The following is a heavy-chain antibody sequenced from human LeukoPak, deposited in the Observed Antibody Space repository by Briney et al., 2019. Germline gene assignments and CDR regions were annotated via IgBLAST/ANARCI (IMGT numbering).Heavy chain of an antibody. CDR1: GFTFSSYS. Sequence: GGSLRLSCAASGFTFSSYSMNWVRQAPGKGLEWGSYISGSSSTIYYADSVKGRFTISRDNSKNTLYLQMNSLRAEDTAVYYCAKVRRAAYYFDYWGQGTLVTVSS. CDR3: AKVRRAAYYFDY. D-gene: IGHD6-25*01. J-gene: IGHJ4*02. V-gene: IGHV3-48*01. CDR2: ISGSSSTI.